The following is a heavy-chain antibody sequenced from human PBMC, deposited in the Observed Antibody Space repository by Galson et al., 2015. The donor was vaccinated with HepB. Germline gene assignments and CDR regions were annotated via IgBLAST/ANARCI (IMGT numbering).Heavy chain of an antibody. CDR3: TSAFWGPQN. D-gene: IGHD2/OR15-2a*01. CDR1: GFTFSTSW. V-gene: IGHV3-7*01. Sequence: SLRLSCAASGFTFSTSWMSWVRQAPGKGLEWVGCIKEDGTDKYYVDSVKGRFTISRDNAENSLYLQMNSLRAEDTAVYYCTSAFWGPQNWGQGALVAVSS. J-gene: IGHJ4*02. CDR2: IKEDGTDK.